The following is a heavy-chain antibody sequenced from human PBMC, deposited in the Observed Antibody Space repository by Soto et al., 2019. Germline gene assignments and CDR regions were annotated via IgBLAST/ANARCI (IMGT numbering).Heavy chain of an antibody. CDR2: VSHSGRT. CDR1: GGSVSSVVYF. D-gene: IGHD3-3*02. J-gene: IGHJ5*02. CDR3: ARSIFADDTWFDP. V-gene: IGHV4-39*01. Sequence: QVQLQESGPGLVKPSDNLSLTCSVSGGSVSSVVYFWAWIRQPPGKGLEWIGTVSHSGRTNYNPSLKSRVTISVDTSKNEFSLKMTSVTAADTAVYYCARSIFADDTWFDPWGQGTQVIVAS.